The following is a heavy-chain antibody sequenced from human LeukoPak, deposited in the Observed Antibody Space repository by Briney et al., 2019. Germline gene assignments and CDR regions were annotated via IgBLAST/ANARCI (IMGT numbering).Heavy chain of an antibody. CDR3: ARDPEYYDILTGYSPWYFDL. CDR2: ISAYNGNT. D-gene: IGHD3-9*01. V-gene: IGHV1-18*04. Sequence: ASVKVSCKASGYTFTSYGISWVRQAPGQGLEWMGWISAYNGNTNYAQKLQGRVTMTTDTSTSTAYMELRSLRSDDTAVNYCARDPEYYDILTGYSPWYFDLWGRGTLVTVSS. CDR1: GYTFTSYG. J-gene: IGHJ2*01.